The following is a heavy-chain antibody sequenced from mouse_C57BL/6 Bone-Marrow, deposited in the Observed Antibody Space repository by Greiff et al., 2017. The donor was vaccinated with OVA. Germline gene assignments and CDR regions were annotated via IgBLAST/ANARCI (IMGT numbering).Heavy chain of an antibody. V-gene: IGHV14-4*01. CDR3: DGYYY. Sequence: LMESGAELVRPGASVKLSCTASGINIKDDYMHWVKQRPEQGLEWIGWIDPENGDTEYASKFQGKATITVDTSSNTAYLQLSSLTSEDTAVYYCDGYYYWGQGTTLTVSS. CDR1: GINIKDDY. D-gene: IGHD2-3*01. CDR2: IDPENGDT. J-gene: IGHJ2*01.